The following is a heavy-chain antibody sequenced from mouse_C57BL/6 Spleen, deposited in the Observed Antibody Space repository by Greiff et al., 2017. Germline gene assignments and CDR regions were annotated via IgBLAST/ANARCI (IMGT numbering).Heavy chain of an antibody. Sequence: QVQLKQPGAELVKPGASVKLSCKASGYTFTSYWMHWVKQRPGRGLEWIGRIDPNSGGTKYNEKFKSKATLTVDKPSSTAYMQLSSLTSEDSAVYYCARNPHYYGTSNYFDYWGQGTTLTVSS. CDR2: IDPNSGGT. V-gene: IGHV1-72*01. CDR1: GYTFTSYW. CDR3: ARNPHYYGTSNYFDY. D-gene: IGHD1-1*01. J-gene: IGHJ2*01.